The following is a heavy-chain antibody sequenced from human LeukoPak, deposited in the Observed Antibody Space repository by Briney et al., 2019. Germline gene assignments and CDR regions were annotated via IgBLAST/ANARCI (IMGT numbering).Heavy chain of an antibody. CDR3: AIDYCSGGSCYFDY. D-gene: IGHD2-15*01. Sequence: ASVKVSCKVSGYTLTELSMHWVRQAPGKGLEWMGGFDPEDGETIYAQKFQGRVTMTEDTSTDTAYMELSSLRSEDTAVYYCAIDYCSGGSCYFDYWGQGTLVTVSS. V-gene: IGHV1-24*01. CDR1: GYTLTELS. J-gene: IGHJ4*02. CDR2: FDPEDGET.